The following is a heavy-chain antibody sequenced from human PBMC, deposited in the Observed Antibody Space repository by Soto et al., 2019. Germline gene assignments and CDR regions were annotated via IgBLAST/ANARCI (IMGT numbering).Heavy chain of an antibody. Sequence: QVQLQESGPGLVKPSETLSLTCTVSGGSISSYYWSWIRQPPGKGLEWIGYIYYSGSTNYNPSLKSRVTISVDTSKNQFALKMSSVTAADTAVYYCARVPYGDYRFDYWGQGTLVTVSS. J-gene: IGHJ4*02. D-gene: IGHD4-17*01. CDR3: ARVPYGDYRFDY. CDR2: IYYSGST. V-gene: IGHV4-59*01. CDR1: GGSISSYY.